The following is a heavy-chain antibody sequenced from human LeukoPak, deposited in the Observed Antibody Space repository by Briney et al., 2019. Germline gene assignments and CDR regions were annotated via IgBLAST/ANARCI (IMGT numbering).Heavy chain of an antibody. CDR3: ARGGECSGGSCYPTEFDY. D-gene: IGHD2-15*01. CDR1: GYTFTSYG. V-gene: IGHV1-18*01. Sequence: ASVKVSCKASGYTFTSYGISWVRQAPGQGLEWMGWISAYNGNTNYAQKLQGRVTMTTDTSTSTAYMELRSLRSDDTAVYYCARGGECSGGSCYPTEFDYWGQGTLVTVSS. CDR2: ISAYNGNT. J-gene: IGHJ4*02.